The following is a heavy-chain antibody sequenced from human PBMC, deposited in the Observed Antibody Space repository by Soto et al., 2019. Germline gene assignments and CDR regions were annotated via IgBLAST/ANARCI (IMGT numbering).Heavy chain of an antibody. V-gene: IGHV4-59*01. CDR3: ARVRYYYGSASYPRYYYGMDV. Sequence: SETLSLTCTVSGGSISSYYWSWIRQPPGKGLEWIGYIYYSGSTNYNPSLKSRVTISVDTSKNQFSLKLSSVTAADTAVYYCARVRYYYGSASYPRYYYGMDVWGQGTTVTVSS. CDR2: IYYSGST. J-gene: IGHJ6*02. D-gene: IGHD3-10*01. CDR1: GGSISSYY.